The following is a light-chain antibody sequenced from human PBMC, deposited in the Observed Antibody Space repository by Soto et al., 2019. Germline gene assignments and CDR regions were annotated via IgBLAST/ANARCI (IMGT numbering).Light chain of an antibody. CDR3: AAWDDSLGGSWV. CDR1: SSNIGSNY. V-gene: IGLV1-47*02. Sequence: QSVLTQPPSASGTPGQRLIISCSGRSSNIGSNYVYWYQQLPGTASKLLIYANDQRPSEVPDRFSGSKSGTSASLAISGLRSEDEAAYYCAAWDDSLGGSWVFGGGTKLTVL. J-gene: IGLJ3*02. CDR2: AND.